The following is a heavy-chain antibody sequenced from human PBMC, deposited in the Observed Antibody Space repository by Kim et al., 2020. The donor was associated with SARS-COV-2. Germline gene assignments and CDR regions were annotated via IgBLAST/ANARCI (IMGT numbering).Heavy chain of an antibody. CDR1: GYTFTSYA. Sequence: ASVKVSCKASGYTFTSYAMHWVRQAPGQRLEWMGWINAGNGNTKYSQKFQGRVTITRDTSASTAYMELSSLRSEDTGVYYCARDFGAYDSSGLLDYWGQGTLVTVSS. D-gene: IGHD3-22*01. V-gene: IGHV1-3*01. CDR3: ARDFGAYDSSGLLDY. CDR2: INAGNGNT. J-gene: IGHJ4*02.